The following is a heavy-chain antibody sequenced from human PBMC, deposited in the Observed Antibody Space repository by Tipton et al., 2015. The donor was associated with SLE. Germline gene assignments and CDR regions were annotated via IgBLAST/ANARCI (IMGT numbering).Heavy chain of an antibody. CDR1: GLSISGFY. CDR3: ARGMLTWRGAIIGVDV. V-gene: IGHV4-59*08. J-gene: IGHJ6*02. Sequence: TLSLTCTVSGLSISGFYWSWIRQPPGRGLEWIGYIFYSGNTKYSPSLKSRVTISVDPAKNQFSMKLTSVTAADTAVYYCARGMLTWRGAIIGVDVWGQGTSVNVSS. CDR2: IFYSGNT. D-gene: IGHD2-8*01.